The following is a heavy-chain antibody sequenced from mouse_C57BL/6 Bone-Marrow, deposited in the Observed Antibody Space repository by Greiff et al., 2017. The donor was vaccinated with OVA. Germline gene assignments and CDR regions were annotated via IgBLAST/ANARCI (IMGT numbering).Heavy chain of an antibody. CDR1: GYTFTSYW. Sequence: QVQLKQPGAELVRPGSSVKLSCKASGYTFTSYWMDWVKQRPGQGLEWIGNIYPSASETHYNQKFKDKATLTVDKSSSTAYMQLSSLTSEDSAVYYCARRYYGSSYWYFDVWGTGTTVTVSS. V-gene: IGHV1-61*01. D-gene: IGHD1-1*01. CDR3: ARRYYGSSYWYFDV. J-gene: IGHJ1*03. CDR2: IYPSASET.